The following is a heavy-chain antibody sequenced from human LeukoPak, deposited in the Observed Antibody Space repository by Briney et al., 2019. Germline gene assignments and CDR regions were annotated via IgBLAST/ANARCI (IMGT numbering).Heavy chain of an antibody. Sequence: GGSLRLSCAASGFTFSSYGMHWVRQAPGKGLEWVAFIRYDGSNKYYADSVKGRFTISRDNSKNTLYLQMNSLRAEDTAVYYCAKDAFAYGDQLDYWGQGTLVTVSS. J-gene: IGHJ4*02. D-gene: IGHD4-17*01. CDR3: AKDAFAYGDQLDY. V-gene: IGHV3-30*02. CDR1: GFTFSSYG. CDR2: IRYDGSNK.